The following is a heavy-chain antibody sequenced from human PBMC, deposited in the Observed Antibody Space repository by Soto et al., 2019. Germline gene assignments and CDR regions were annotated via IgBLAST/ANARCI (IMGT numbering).Heavy chain of an antibody. Sequence: SVKVSCKASGGTFSSYTISWVRQAPGQGLEWMGRIIPILGIANYAQKFQGRVTITADKSTSTAYMELSSLRSEDTAVYYCARALLGYCSGGSCSSGPYWGQGTLVTVSS. D-gene: IGHD2-15*01. CDR2: IIPILGIA. CDR1: GGTFSSYT. CDR3: ARALLGYCSGGSCSSGPY. J-gene: IGHJ4*02. V-gene: IGHV1-69*02.